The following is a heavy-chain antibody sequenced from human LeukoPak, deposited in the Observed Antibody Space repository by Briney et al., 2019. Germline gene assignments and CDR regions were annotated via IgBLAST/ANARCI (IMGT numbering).Heavy chain of an antibody. D-gene: IGHD3-22*01. J-gene: IGHJ4*02. CDR2: IKQDGSEK. CDR1: GLSFSSNA. CDR3: ARGSTDSSGYWDPFDY. Sequence: GGSLRLSCSASGLSFSSNAMSWVRQAPGKGLEWVANIKQDGSEKYYVDSVKGRFTISRDNAKNSLYLQMNSLRAEDTAVYYCARGSTDSSGYWDPFDYWGQGTLVTVSS. V-gene: IGHV3-7*01.